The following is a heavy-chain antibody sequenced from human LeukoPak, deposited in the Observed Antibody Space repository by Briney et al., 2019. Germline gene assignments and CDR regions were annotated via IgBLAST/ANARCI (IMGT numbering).Heavy chain of an antibody. D-gene: IGHD5-18*01. CDR3: ARGRLTRRGYPRFDP. J-gene: IGHJ5*02. V-gene: IGHV1-8*01. CDR2: MNPNSGNT. Sequence: GASVKVSCKASVYTFTSYDINWVRQATGQGLEWMGSMNPNSGNTGYAQKFQGRVTMTRNTSISTAYMELSSLRSEDTAVYYCARGRLTRRGYPRFDPWGQGNLVTVSS. CDR1: VYTFTSYD.